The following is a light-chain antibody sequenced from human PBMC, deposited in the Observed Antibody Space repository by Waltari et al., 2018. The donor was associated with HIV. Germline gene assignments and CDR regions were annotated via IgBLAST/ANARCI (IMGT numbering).Light chain of an antibody. CDR3: ATWDDSLSGPV. CDR2: STD. Sequence: QSVLTQPPSASGTPGQRVTISCFGSSSNIGGNTVNWYLQFPGSAPQLLMYSTDQRPSGVPDRFSGSKSGTSASLAISGLQSEDEADYYCATWDDSLSGPVFGGGTKVTVV. J-gene: IGLJ3*02. V-gene: IGLV1-44*01. CDR1: SSNIGGNT.